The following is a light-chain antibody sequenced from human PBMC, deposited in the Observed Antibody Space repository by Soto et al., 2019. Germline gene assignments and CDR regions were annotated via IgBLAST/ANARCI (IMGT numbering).Light chain of an antibody. CDR1: SSDVGSYNL. CDR3: CSYAAITTLV. V-gene: IGLV2-23*02. J-gene: IGLJ2*01. CDR2: EVY. Sequence: QSVLTQSASVSGSPGQSITISCTGTSSDVGSYNLVSWYQQHPGKAPKLMIYEVYKRPSGVSNRFSGSKSGNTASLTISGFQAEDEADYYCCSYAAITTLVFGGGTKLTVL.